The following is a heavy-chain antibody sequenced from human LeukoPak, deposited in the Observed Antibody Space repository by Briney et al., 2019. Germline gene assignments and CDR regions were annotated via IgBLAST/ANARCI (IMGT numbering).Heavy chain of an antibody. J-gene: IGHJ4*02. D-gene: IGHD2-15*01. CDR2: IYYSGST. Sequence: PSETLSLTCTVSGGSISSGGYYWSWIRQHPGKGLEWIGYIYYSGSTYSNPSLKSRVTISVDTSKNQFSLNLSSVTAADTAVYYCAASEEGYCSGGSCYNPFDYWGQGTLVTVSS. CDR3: AASEEGYCSGGSCYNPFDY. CDR1: GGSISSGGYY. V-gene: IGHV4-31*03.